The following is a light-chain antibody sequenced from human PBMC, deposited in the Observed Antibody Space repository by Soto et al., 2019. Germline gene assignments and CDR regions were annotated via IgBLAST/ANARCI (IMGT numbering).Light chain of an antibody. CDR2: GAS. Sequence: EIVLTQSPGTLSLSPGERATLSCRASQSVRSDYLAWYQQKPGQAPRLLIYGASSRATGIPDRFSGSGSGTDFTLTISRLEPEDFATYYCQQYYNVPITFGQGTRLDIK. CDR3: QQYYNVPIT. V-gene: IGKV3-20*01. CDR1: QSVRSDY. J-gene: IGKJ5*01.